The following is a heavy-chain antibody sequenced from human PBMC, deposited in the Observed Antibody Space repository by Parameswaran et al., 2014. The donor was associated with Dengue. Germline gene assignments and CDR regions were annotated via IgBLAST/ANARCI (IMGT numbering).Heavy chain of an antibody. CDR2: IYPGDSDT. J-gene: IGHJ4*02. V-gene: IGHV5-51*01. Sequence: PREGLEWMGIIYPGDSDTRYSPSFQGQVTISADKSISTAYLQWSSLKASDTAMYYCARRSIGYYDSSGYHYYFDYWGQGTLVTVSS. CDR3: ARRSIGYYDSSGYHYYFDY. D-gene: IGHD3-22*01.